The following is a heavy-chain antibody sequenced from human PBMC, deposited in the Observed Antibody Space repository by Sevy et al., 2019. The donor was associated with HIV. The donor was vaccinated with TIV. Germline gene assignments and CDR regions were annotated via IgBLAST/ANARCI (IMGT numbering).Heavy chain of an antibody. CDR2: IWFDGSNQ. J-gene: IGHJ4*02. D-gene: IGHD6-19*01. Sequence: GGSLRLSCAASGFTFSSYGMHWVRQAPGKGLEWVAVIWFDGSNQYYADSVKGRFSISRDNSKNMVYLQMNSLRVDDTAVYYCARESGSDWYLDFWGQGTLVTVSS. CDR3: ARESGSDWYLDF. CDR1: GFTFSSYG. V-gene: IGHV3-33*01.